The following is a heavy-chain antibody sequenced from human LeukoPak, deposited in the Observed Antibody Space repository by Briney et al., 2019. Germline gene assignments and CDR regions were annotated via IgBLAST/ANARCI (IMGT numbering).Heavy chain of an antibody. CDR2: ISGSGGST. J-gene: IGHJ4*02. CDR3: AKSLGYSYGHPFDY. D-gene: IGHD5-18*01. Sequence: GGSLRLSCAASGFTFSSYAMSWVRQAPGKGLEWVSAISGSGGSTYFADSAKGRFTISRDNSKNTLYLQMNSLRAEDTAVYYCAKSLGYSYGHPFDYWGQGTLVTVSS. V-gene: IGHV3-23*01. CDR1: GFTFSSYA.